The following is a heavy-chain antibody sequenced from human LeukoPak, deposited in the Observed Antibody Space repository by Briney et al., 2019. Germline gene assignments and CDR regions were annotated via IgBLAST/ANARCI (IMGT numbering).Heavy chain of an antibody. J-gene: IGHJ4*02. CDR2: IFYTGST. V-gene: IGHV4-59*01. D-gene: IGHD6-6*01. CDR3: TRTYSSSSIDY. CDR1: GGSISTYY. Sequence: SETLSLTCTVSGGSISTYYWSWIRQPPGKGLEWLGYIFYTGSTNYSPSLKSRVTMSIDTSKNQFSLRLSSVTAADTAVYYCTRTYSSSSIDYWGQGALVTVSS.